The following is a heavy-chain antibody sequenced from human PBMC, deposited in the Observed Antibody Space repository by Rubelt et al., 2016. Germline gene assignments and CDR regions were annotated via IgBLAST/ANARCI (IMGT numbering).Heavy chain of an antibody. Sequence: QLQLQESGPGLVKPSETLSLTCTVSGGSISSSSYYWGWIRQPPGKGLEWIGSIYYSGSTYYNPSLKSRVPISVGTSKNQFSLKLTSVTAAGTAGYYCAREGTLTSGYSGGFDYWGQGTLVTVSS. CDR1: GGSISSSSYY. CDR3: AREGTLTSGYSGGFDY. V-gene: IGHV4-39*07. D-gene: IGHD3-22*01. CDR2: IYYSGST. J-gene: IGHJ4*02.